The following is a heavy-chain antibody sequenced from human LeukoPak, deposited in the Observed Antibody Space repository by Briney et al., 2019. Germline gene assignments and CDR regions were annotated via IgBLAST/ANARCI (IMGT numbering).Heavy chain of an antibody. Sequence: GGSLRLSCAASGFTFSSYAMSWVRQAPGKGLEWVSAISGSGGSTYYADSVKGRFTISRDNSKNTLYLQMNSLRAEDTAVYYCAKAEERTMVRRPHLDYWGQGTLVTVSS. D-gene: IGHD3-10*01. CDR3: AKAEERTMVRRPHLDY. CDR1: GFTFSSYA. CDR2: ISGSGGST. J-gene: IGHJ4*02. V-gene: IGHV3-23*01.